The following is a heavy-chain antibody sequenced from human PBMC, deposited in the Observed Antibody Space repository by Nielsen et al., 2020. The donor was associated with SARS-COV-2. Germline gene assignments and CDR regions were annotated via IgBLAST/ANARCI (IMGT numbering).Heavy chain of an antibody. V-gene: IGHV3-73*01. CDR3: TRVNPTSGSWFDAFDI. Sequence: GGSLRLSCAASGFTFSDSSMNWVRQASGKGLEWLGRIRSKANDYATEHAASVKGRVIISRDDSKNTAYLLMNSLKIDDTAVYYCTRVNPTSGSWFDAFDIWGQGTLVTVSS. CDR2: IRSKANDYAT. D-gene: IGHD1-26*01. J-gene: IGHJ3*02. CDR1: GFTFSDSS.